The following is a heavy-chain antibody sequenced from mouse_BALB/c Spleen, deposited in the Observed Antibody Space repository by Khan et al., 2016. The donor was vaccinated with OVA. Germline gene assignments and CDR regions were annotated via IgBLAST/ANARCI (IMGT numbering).Heavy chain of an antibody. V-gene: IGHV3-2*02. CDR3: AKTARINY. D-gene: IGHD3-3*01. CDR2: INYSGST. CDR1: GYSITSGYG. Sequence: VQLIQSGPGLVKPSQSLSLTCTVTGYSITSGYGWNWIRQFPGNKLEWMGYINYSGSTNFNPSLKSRTSITRDTSKNQFFLQLNSVTTEDTATKDCAKTARINYWGQGTTLTVSA. J-gene: IGHJ2*01.